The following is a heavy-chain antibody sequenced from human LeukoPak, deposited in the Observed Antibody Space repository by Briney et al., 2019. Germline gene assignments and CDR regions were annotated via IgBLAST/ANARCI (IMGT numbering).Heavy chain of an antibody. J-gene: IGHJ3*02. CDR2: INHSGST. CDR3: ARFTSGCYLAAFDI. V-gene: IGHV4-34*01. Sequence: PSETLSLTCAVYGGSFSGYYWSWIRQPPGKGLEWIGEINHSGSTNYNPSLKSRVTISVDTSKNQFSLKLSSVTAADTAVYYCARFTSGCYLAAFDIWGQGTMVTVSS. CDR1: GGSFSGYY. D-gene: IGHD3-22*01.